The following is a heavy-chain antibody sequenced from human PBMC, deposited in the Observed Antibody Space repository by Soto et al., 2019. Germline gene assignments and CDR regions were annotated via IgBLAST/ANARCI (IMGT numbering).Heavy chain of an antibody. V-gene: IGHV1-24*01. J-gene: IGHJ3*02. Sequence: ASVKVSCKVSGYTLTELSMHWVRQAPGKGLEWMGGFDPEDGETIYAQKFQGRVTMTEDTSTDTAYMELSSLRSEDTAVYYCATARYDSSGHRAFDIWGQGTMVTVSS. CDR1: GYTLTELS. D-gene: IGHD3-22*01. CDR2: FDPEDGET. CDR3: ATARYDSSGHRAFDI.